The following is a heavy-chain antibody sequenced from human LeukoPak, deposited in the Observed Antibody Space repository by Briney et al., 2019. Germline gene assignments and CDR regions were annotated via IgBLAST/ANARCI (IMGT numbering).Heavy chain of an antibody. CDR3: AREGLGSGRGGDFDL. D-gene: IGHD2-15*01. CDR1: GGSVSSYY. Sequence: PSETLSLTCTVSGGSVSSYYWSWIRQPPGKGLEWIGYMYYSGSTYYNPSLKSRVTISIDTSKNQFSLKLTSVPAADTAVYYCAREGLGSGRGGDFDLWGRGTLVTVSS. CDR2: MYYSGST. J-gene: IGHJ2*01. V-gene: IGHV4-59*02.